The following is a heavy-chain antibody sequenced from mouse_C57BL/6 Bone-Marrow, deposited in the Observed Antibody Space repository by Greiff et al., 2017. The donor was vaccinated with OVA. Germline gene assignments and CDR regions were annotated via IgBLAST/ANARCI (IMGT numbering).Heavy chain of an antibody. Sequence: VQLQQSGAELVKPGASVKLSCTASGFNIKDYYMHWVKQRTEQGLEWIGRFDPEDGGTKYAPKFPGKATITADTSTNTAYLQLSRLSSEDTAVYYCARGYFDVWGTGTTVTVSS. CDR2: FDPEDGGT. V-gene: IGHV14-2*01. CDR1: GFNIKDYY. CDR3: ARGYFDV. J-gene: IGHJ1*03.